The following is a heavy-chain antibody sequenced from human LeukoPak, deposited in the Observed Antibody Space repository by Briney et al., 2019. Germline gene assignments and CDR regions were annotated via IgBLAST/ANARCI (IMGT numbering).Heavy chain of an antibody. CDR1: GFSFDDYG. Sequence: PGGSLRLSCVASGFSFDDYGMSWVRQSTGKGLEWVSAITNWNGGSTGYADSVRGRFTISRDNAKNSLYLQMNSLRAEDTALYYCARCSRSSTDCYSAFDIWGQGTMVTVSS. J-gene: IGHJ3*02. V-gene: IGHV3-20*04. CDR2: ITNWNGGST. D-gene: IGHD2-2*02. CDR3: ARCSRSSTDCYSAFDI.